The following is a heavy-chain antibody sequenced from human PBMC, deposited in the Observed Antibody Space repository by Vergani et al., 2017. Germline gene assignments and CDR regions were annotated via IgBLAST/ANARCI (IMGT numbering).Heavy chain of an antibody. J-gene: IGHJ6*03. CDR2: INHSGST. Sequence: QVQLQQWGAGLLKPSETLSLTCAVYGGSFSGYYWSWIRQPPGKGLEWIGEINHSGSTNYNPSLKSRVTISVDTSKNQFSLKLSSVTAADTAVYYCARLQGIAARSKGDYYYYYMDVWGKGP. V-gene: IGHV4-34*01. CDR3: ARLQGIAARSKGDYYYYYMDV. CDR1: GGSFSGYY. D-gene: IGHD6-6*01.